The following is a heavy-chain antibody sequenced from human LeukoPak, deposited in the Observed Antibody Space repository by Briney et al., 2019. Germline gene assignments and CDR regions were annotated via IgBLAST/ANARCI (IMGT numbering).Heavy chain of an antibody. D-gene: IGHD1-1*01. Sequence: PSETLSLTCTVSGGSVSSGRYYWSWIRQPPGKGLEWIGYIYHSGSTYCNPSLKSRVTISVDTSKNQFSLNLSSVTAADTAVYYCARSGTQYDPWVDYWGQGTLVTVSS. CDR1: GGSVSSGRYY. CDR2: IYHSGST. CDR3: ARSGTQYDPWVDY. J-gene: IGHJ4*02. V-gene: IGHV4-61*01.